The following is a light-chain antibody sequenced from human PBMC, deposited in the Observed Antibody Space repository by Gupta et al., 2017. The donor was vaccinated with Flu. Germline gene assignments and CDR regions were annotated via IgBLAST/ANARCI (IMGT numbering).Light chain of an antibody. J-gene: IGLJ2*01. CDR2: DDS. Sequence: GKTASITCGGDNISNKLVHWYKQQAGQPPERVGQDDSGRPSGIPERLSGSNSGTAATLTIXRXEAGDEXDYYGQVWDTDTDHQVFGGGTKLTV. CDR3: QVWDTDTDHQV. V-gene: IGLV3-21*03. CDR1: NISNKL.